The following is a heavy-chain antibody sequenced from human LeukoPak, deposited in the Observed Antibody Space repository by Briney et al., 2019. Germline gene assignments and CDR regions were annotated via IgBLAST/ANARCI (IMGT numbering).Heavy chain of an antibody. Sequence: SETLSLTCTVSGGSINSYYWSWIRQPPGKGLEWIGHIYYSGSSNYNPSLRSRVTISVDTSKNQFSLKLNSVTAADTAVYYCARDRSGTYAPHFDYWGQGTLVTVPS. CDR2: IYYSGSS. J-gene: IGHJ4*02. CDR1: GGSINSYY. CDR3: ARDRSGTYAPHFDY. V-gene: IGHV4-59*01. D-gene: IGHD1-26*01.